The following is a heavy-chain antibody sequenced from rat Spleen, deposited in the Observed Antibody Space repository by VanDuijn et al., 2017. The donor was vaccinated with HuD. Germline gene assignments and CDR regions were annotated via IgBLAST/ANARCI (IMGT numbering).Heavy chain of an antibody. Sequence: EVQLVESGGGLVQPGRSLKLSCAASGFTFTDYAMAWVRQAPTKGLEWVASISPSGASTHYRDSVKGRFTISRDHAKSTLYLQMDSLRSEDTATYYCARRVWGNLFVMDAWGQGASVTVSS. D-gene: IGHD1-4*01. CDR3: ARRVWGNLFVMDA. J-gene: IGHJ4*01. CDR2: ISPSGAST. CDR1: GFTFTDYA. V-gene: IGHV5-19*01.